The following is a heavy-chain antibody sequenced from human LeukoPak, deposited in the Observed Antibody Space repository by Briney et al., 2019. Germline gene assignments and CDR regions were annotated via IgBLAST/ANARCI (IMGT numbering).Heavy chain of an antibody. V-gene: IGHV4-59*01. CDR2: IYYGGST. CDR3: ARFYDRRDRYYFDY. CDR1: GGSISSYY. J-gene: IGHJ4*02. D-gene: IGHD5-24*01. Sequence: SETLSLTCTVSGGSISSYYWSWIRQPPGKGLEWIGYIYYGGSTNYNPSLKSRVTISVDTSKNQFSLKLSSVTAADTAVYYCARFYDRRDRYYFDYWGQGTLVTVSS.